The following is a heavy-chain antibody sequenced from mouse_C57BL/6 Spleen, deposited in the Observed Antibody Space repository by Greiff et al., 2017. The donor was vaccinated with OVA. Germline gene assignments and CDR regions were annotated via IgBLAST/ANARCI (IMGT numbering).Heavy chain of an antibody. CDR1: GYTFTSYW. J-gene: IGHJ3*01. Sequence: VQLQQPGAELVKPGASVKLSCKASGYTFTSYWMHWVKQRPGRGLEWIGRIAPNSGGTKYNEKFKSKATLTVDKPSSTAYMQLSSLTSEDSAVYYCAREAYDSFAYWGQGTLVTVSA. CDR2: IAPNSGGT. V-gene: IGHV1-72*01. D-gene: IGHD2-4*01. CDR3: AREAYDSFAY.